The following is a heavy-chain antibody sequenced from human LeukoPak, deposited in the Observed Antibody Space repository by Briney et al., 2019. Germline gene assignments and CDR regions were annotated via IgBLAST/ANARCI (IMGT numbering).Heavy chain of an antibody. J-gene: IGHJ4*02. CDR3: ARDGYSYGYIY. CDR2: INHSGST. V-gene: IGHV4-34*01. CDR1: GGSFSGYY. Sequence: SETLSLTCAVYGGSFSGYYWSWIRQPPGKGLEWIGEINHSGSTNYNPSLKSRVTISVDTSKNQFSLKLSSVTAADTAVYYCARDGYSYGYIYWGRGTLVTVSS. D-gene: IGHD5-18*01.